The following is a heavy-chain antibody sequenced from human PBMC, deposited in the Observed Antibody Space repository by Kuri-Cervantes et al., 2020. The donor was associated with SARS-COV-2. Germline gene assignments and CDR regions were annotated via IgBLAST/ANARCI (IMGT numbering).Heavy chain of an antibody. Sequence: ASVKVSCKASGYTFTSYGISWVRQAPGQGLEWMGWISAYNGNTNYAQKLQGRVTMTRDTSTSTVYMELSSLRSEDTAVYYCARDRAARGHNWFDPWGQGTLVTVSS. D-gene: IGHD6-25*01. CDR2: ISAYNGNT. J-gene: IGHJ5*02. CDR3: ARDRAARGHNWFDP. V-gene: IGHV1-18*01. CDR1: GYTFTSYG.